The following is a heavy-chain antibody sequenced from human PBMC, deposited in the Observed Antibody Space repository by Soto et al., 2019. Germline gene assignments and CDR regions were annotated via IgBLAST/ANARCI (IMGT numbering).Heavy chain of an antibody. CDR3: TRAIYYYDSSGYYYAGGFWYFDL. Sequence: GGSLRLSCTASGFTFGDYAMSWFRQAPGKGLEWVGFIRSKAYGGTTEYAASVKGRFTISRDDSKSIAYLQMNSLKTEDTAVYYCTRAIYYYDSSGYYYAGGFWYFDLWGRGTLVTVSS. J-gene: IGHJ2*01. CDR2: IRSKAYGGTT. V-gene: IGHV3-49*03. D-gene: IGHD3-22*01. CDR1: GFTFGDYA.